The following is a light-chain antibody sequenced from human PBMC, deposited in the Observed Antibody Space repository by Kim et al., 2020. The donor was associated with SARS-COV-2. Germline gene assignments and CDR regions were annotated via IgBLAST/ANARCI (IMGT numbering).Light chain of an antibody. J-gene: IGKJ1*01. CDR3: HQYGSFPRT. V-gene: IGKV3-20*01. CDR2: EAS. Sequence: SPGERATLSCRSSQSVSSHYLAWFQQKPGQAPRLLIYEASTRATGIPDRFSGSGSGTDFTLTISRLEPEDFAVYYCHQYGSFPRTFGQGTKVDIK. CDR1: QSVSSHY.